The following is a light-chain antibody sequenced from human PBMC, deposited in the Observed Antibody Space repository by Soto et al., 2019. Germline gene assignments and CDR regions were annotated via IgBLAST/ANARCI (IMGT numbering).Light chain of an antibody. CDR1: SRDVGGYNS. Sequence: QSVLTQPASVSGSPGLSIAISCSGTSRDVGGYNSVSWYQQYPGKAPKLIIHDVTNRPSGVSDRFSGSRSGNTASLTISGLQAEDEADYYCSSWTSSSSYVFGSGTKVTVL. CDR2: DVT. CDR3: SSWTSSSSYV. V-gene: IGLV2-14*01. J-gene: IGLJ1*01.